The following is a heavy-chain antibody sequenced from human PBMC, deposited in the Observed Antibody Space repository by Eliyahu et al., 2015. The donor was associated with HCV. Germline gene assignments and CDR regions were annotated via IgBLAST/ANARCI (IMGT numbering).Heavy chain of an antibody. CDR2: IDGDGRRI. V-gene: IGHV3-74*01. Sequence: EVQLVESGGGLVQPGGSLRLSCAASGFSFNTYWMHWVRQAPGKGLVWVSRIDGDGRRISYADSVKGRFTISRDNAKDTLDLQMNSLRAEDTAVYYCARVQGSTSYCYMDVWGKGTTVTVSS. CDR3: ARVQGSTSYCYMDV. D-gene: IGHD6-6*01. J-gene: IGHJ6*03. CDR1: GFSFNTYW.